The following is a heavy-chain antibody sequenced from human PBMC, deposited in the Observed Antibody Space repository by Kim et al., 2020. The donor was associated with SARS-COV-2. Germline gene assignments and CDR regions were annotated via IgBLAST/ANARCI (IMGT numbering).Heavy chain of an antibody. J-gene: IGHJ4*02. Sequence: GGSLRLSCAASGFTFSSYSMNWVRQAPGKGLEWVSFISSSSSNIYYADSVKGRFTISRDNAKNSLYLQMNSLRAEDTAVYYCARDPNYDSRGDDDWGQGTLVTVSS. CDR2: ISSSSSNI. V-gene: IGHV3-21*01. CDR3: ARDPNYDSRGDDD. CDR1: GFTFSSYS. D-gene: IGHD3-22*01.